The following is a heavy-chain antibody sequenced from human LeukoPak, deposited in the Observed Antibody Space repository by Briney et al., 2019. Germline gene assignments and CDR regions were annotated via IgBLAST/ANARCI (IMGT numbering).Heavy chain of an antibody. CDR1: GGTFSSYA. CDR3: ARTYYDSSGYHFDY. Sequence: SVKVSCKASGGTFSSYAISWVRLAPGQGLEWMGRIIPIFGTANYAQKFQGRVTITTDESTSTAYMELSSLRSEDTAVYYCARTYYDSSGYHFDYWGQGTLVTVSS. D-gene: IGHD3-22*01. J-gene: IGHJ4*02. CDR2: IIPIFGTA. V-gene: IGHV1-69*05.